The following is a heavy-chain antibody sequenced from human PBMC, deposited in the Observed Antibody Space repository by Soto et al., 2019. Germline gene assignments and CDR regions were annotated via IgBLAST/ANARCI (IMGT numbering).Heavy chain of an antibody. CDR2: IKQDGSEK. D-gene: IGHD6-13*01. CDR3: AREGEQLVQSPLDY. J-gene: IGHJ4*02. V-gene: IGHV3-7*01. Sequence: GGSLRLSCAASGFTFSSYWMSWVRQAPGKGLEWVANIKQDGSEKYYVDSVKGRFTISRDNAKNSLYLQMNSLRAEDTAVYYCAREGEQLVQSPLDYWGQGTLVTVSS. CDR1: GFTFSSYW.